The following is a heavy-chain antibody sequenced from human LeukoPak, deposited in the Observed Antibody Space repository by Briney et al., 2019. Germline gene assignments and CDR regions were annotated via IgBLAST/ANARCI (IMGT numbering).Heavy chain of an antibody. J-gene: IGHJ4*02. CDR2: ISWNSGSI. V-gene: IGHV3-9*01. D-gene: IGHD6-19*01. CDR1: GFTFDDYA. Sequence: GRSLRLSCAASGFTFDDYAMHWVRQAPGKGLEWVSGISWNSGSIGYADSVKGRFTISRDNAKNSLYLQMNSLRAEDTALYYCANDGVYSSGWYEVGHWGQGTLVAVSS. CDR3: ANDGVYSSGWYEVGH.